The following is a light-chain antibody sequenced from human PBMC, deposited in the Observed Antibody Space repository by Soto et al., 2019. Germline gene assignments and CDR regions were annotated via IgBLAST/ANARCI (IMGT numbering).Light chain of an antibody. CDR2: GAS. CDR3: QQYNNWPPRP. Sequence: EIVMTQSPATLSVSPGERATLSCRASQSVSSNLAWYQQKPGQAPRLLIYGASTRATGIPARFSGSGSGTEFTLTISSLQSEAFAVYYCQQYNNWPPRPFCQVTKLEIK. J-gene: IGKJ2*01. CDR1: QSVSSN. V-gene: IGKV3D-15*01.